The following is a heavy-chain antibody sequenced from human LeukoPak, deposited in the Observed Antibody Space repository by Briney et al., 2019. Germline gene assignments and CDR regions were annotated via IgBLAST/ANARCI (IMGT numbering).Heavy chain of an antibody. D-gene: IGHD6-19*01. CDR2: IYYSGST. V-gene: IGHV4-59*01. CDR1: GGSISSYY. Sequence: SETLSLTCTVSGGSISSYYRSWIRQPPGKGLEWIGYIYYSGSTNYNPSLKSRVTISVDTSKNQFSLKLSSVTAADTAVYYCARDEVAGARMFDYWGQGTLVTVSS. J-gene: IGHJ4*02. CDR3: ARDEVAGARMFDY.